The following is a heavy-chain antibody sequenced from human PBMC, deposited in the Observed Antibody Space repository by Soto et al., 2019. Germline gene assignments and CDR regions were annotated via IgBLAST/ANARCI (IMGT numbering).Heavy chain of an antibody. V-gene: IGHV1-2*04. Sequence: ASVKVSCKASGYTFTGYYMHWVRQAPGQGLEWMGWINPNSGGTNYAQKFQGWVTMTRDTSISTAYMELSRLRSDDTAVYYCARDAIFGFGSRSRWGYYGMVVSFQRTPVT. CDR2: INPNSGGT. CDR3: ARDAIFGFGSRSRWGYYGMVV. CDR1: GYTFTGYY. J-gene: IGHJ6*02. D-gene: IGHD3-3*01.